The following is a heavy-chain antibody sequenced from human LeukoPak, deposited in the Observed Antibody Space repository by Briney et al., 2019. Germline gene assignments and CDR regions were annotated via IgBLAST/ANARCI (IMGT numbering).Heavy chain of an antibody. Sequence: GGSLRLSCAASGFTFSSYSMNWVRQAPGKGLEWVSSISSSSSYIYYADSVRGRFTISRDNAKNSLYLQMNSLRAEDTAVYYCARVEDYDILTGFDYWGQGTLVTVSS. J-gene: IGHJ4*02. D-gene: IGHD3-9*01. CDR2: ISSSSSYI. V-gene: IGHV3-21*01. CDR1: GFTFSSYS. CDR3: ARVEDYDILTGFDY.